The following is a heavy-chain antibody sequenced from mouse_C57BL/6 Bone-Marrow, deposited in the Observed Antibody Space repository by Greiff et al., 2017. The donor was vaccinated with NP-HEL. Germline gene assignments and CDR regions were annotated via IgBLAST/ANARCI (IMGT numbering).Heavy chain of an antibody. CDR3: AMAIYDDYADDPLCAMDY. V-gene: IGHV7-3*01. D-gene: IGHD2-4*01. Sequence: EVNVVESGGGLVQPGGSLSLSCAASGFTFTDYYMSWVRQPPGKALEWLGFIRNKANGYTTEYSASVKGRFTISRDNSQSILYLQMNALRAEDSATYYCAMAIYDDYADDPLCAMDYWGQGTSVTVSS. J-gene: IGHJ4*01. CDR1: GFTFTDYY. CDR2: IRNKANGYTT.